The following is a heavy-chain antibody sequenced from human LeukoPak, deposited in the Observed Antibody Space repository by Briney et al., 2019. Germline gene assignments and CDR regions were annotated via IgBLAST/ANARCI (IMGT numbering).Heavy chain of an antibody. Sequence: GGSLRLSCAASGFSFSSHWAHWVRQAPGKGLVWVSRISDDGSYTSNVDSVKGRFTISRDNVNNMLYLRMNSLRAEDTTVYYCASFGISWRSSYWGQGTLVTVSS. J-gene: IGHJ4*02. CDR1: GFSFSSHW. D-gene: IGHD2-21*01. V-gene: IGHV3-74*01. CDR2: ISDDGSYT. CDR3: ASFGISWRSSY.